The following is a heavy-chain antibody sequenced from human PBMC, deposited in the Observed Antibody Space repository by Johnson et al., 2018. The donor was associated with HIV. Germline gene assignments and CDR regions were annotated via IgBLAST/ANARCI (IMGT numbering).Heavy chain of an antibody. CDR1: GFSFDDYA. CDR3: AKGPRITMILVVAAAFDV. CDR2: ISWNSGDV. D-gene: IGHD3-22*01. J-gene: IGHJ3*01. V-gene: IGHV3-9*01. Sequence: VLLVESGGGLVQPGRSLRLSCVASGFSFDDYAMHWVRQAPGKGLEWVSGISWNSGDVGYADSVEGRFTISRDNARNSLYLQMNSLRPEDTALYYCAKGPRITMILVVAAAFDVWGQGTMVTVSS.